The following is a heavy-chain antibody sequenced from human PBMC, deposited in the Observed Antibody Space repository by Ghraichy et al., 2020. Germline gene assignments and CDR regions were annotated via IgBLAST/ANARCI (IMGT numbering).Heavy chain of an antibody. J-gene: IGHJ4*02. Sequence: GGSLRLSCAASGFTVSSNYMGWVRQAPGKGLEWVSVIYSGGSTYYADSVKGRFTISRDNSKNTLYLQMNSLRAEDTAVYYCARDGYYYGSGSWYWGQGTLVTVSS. CDR2: IYSGGST. V-gene: IGHV3-53*01. CDR1: GFTVSSNY. D-gene: IGHD3-10*01. CDR3: ARDGYYYGSGSWY.